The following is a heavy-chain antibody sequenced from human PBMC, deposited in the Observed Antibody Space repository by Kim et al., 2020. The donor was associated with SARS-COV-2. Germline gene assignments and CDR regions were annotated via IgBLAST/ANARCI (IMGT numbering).Heavy chain of an antibody. D-gene: IGHD2-15*01. CDR3: AKERGPAIDY. Sequence: GGSLRLSCAASGFTFSSYAMHWVRQAPGKGLEWVAVIWYDGSNKYYADSVKGRFTISRDNSKNTLYLQMNSLRAEDTAVYYCAKERGPAIDYWGQGTLVTVSS. CDR2: IWYDGSNK. V-gene: IGHV3-33*06. J-gene: IGHJ4*02. CDR1: GFTFSSYA.